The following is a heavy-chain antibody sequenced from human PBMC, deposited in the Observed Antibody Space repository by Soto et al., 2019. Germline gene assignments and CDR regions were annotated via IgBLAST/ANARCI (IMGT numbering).Heavy chain of an antibody. CDR2: ISGSGGST. V-gene: IGHV3-23*01. Sequence: GGSLRLSCAASGFTFSSYAMSWVRQAPGKGLEWVSAISGSGGSTYYADSVKGRFTISRDNSKNTLYLQMNSLRAEDTAVYYCAKDLAECSGGSCYAYYYYGMDVWGQGTTVTVSS. D-gene: IGHD2-15*01. CDR1: GFTFSSYA. J-gene: IGHJ6*02. CDR3: AKDLAECSGGSCYAYYYYGMDV.